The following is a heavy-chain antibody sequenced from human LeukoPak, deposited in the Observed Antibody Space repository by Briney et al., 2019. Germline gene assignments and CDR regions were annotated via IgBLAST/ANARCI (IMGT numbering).Heavy chain of an antibody. V-gene: IGHV3-7*01. J-gene: IGHJ4*02. CDR3: AREDGSDYGDQYYFDY. D-gene: IGHD4-17*01. CDR2: IKQDGSEK. Sequence: GGSLRLSCAASGFTFSSYWMSWVRQAPGKGLEWVAYIKQDGSEKYYVDSVKGRFTISRDNAKNSLYLQMNSLRAEDTAVYYCAREDGSDYGDQYYFDYWGQGTLVTVSS. CDR1: GFTFSSYW.